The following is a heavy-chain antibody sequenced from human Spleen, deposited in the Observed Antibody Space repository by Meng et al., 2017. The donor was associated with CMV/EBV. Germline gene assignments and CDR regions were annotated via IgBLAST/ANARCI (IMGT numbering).Heavy chain of an antibody. D-gene: IGHD6-13*01. CDR3: ARPYSSSWTYFEY. J-gene: IGHJ4*02. Sequence: GESLKISCAASGFTFSSYEMNWVRQAPGKGPEWVSYISSSGDTTHFAGSVKGRFTISRDNARNLLYLQMSSLTAEDTAVYYCARPYSSSWTYFEYWGQGTLVTVSS. CDR1: GFTFSSYE. CDR2: ISSSGDTT. V-gene: IGHV3-48*03.